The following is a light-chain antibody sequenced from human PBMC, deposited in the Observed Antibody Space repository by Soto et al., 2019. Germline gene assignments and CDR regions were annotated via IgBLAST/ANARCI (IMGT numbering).Light chain of an antibody. V-gene: IGLV2-14*01. Sequence: QSALTQPASVSGSPGQSITISCTGTSSDVGGYNYVSWYQQHPGKAPKLMIYDVSNRPSGVSNRFSGSKSGNTASLTISGLQAEEEADYYCISYTSSSTLSFCGGTKLTVL. J-gene: IGLJ2*01. CDR2: DVS. CDR1: SSDVGGYNY. CDR3: ISYTSSSTLS.